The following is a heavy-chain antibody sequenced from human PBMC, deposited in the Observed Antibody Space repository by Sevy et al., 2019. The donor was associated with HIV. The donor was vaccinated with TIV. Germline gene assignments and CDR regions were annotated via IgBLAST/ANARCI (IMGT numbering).Heavy chain of an antibody. Sequence: GGSLRLSCAASGFTFSANWMNRVRQAPGKGLEWVANIKGDGSDKHYVDSVEGRFTISRDNAKNLLYLQMNSLRVEDTAFYYCAHETFGRFESWGQGTLVTVSS. CDR2: IKGDGSDK. J-gene: IGHJ4*02. D-gene: IGHD3-16*01. V-gene: IGHV3-7*01. CDR1: GFTFSANW. CDR3: AHETFGRFES.